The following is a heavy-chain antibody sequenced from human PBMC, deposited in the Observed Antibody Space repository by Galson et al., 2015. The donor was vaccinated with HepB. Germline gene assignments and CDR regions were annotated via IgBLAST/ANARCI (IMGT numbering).Heavy chain of an antibody. CDR3: ARAVAETNAFDY. Sequence: CAISGDSVTTQSGAWAWIRQSPSGGLEWLGRTRYRSKWIYDYAPSLRGRITFNPDTSRNQFSLQLKSVTPQDTAVYFCARAVAETNAFDYWGQGTLVTVSS. J-gene: IGHJ4*02. CDR1: GDSVTTQSGA. D-gene: IGHD6-19*01. V-gene: IGHV6-1*01. CDR2: TRYRSKWIY.